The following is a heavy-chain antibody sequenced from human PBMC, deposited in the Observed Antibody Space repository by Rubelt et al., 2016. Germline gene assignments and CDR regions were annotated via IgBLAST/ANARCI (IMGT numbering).Heavy chain of an antibody. CDR2: INHSGST. V-gene: IGHV4-34*01. CDR3: ASFSIVGAAGYFDY. Sequence: EWIGEINHSGSTNYNPSLKSRVTISVDTSKNQFSLKLSSVTAADTAVYYCASFSIVGAAGYFDYWGQGTLVTVSS. D-gene: IGHD1-26*01. J-gene: IGHJ4*02.